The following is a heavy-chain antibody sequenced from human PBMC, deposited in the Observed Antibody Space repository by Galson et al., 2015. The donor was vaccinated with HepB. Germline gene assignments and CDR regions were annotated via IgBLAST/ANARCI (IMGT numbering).Heavy chain of an antibody. Sequence: SLRLSCAASGFTFSSSGLHWVRQAPGKGLEWVALISFDGSNKKYADSVKGRFTISRDTSENTLSLQMNSLRPEDTAVYYCARGQDTYSWPGYHYGMDVWGQGTTVSVSS. CDR1: GFTFSSSG. V-gene: IGHV3-30*03. CDR3: ARGQDTYSWPGYHYGMDV. CDR2: ISFDGSNK. D-gene: IGHD2-15*01. J-gene: IGHJ6*02.